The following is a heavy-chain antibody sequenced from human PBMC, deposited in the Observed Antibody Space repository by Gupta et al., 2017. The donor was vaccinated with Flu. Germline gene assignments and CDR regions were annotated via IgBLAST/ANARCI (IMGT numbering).Heavy chain of an antibody. CDR2: IYYSGST. CDR3: ARYDIVVVPAHYFDY. Sequence: QLQLQESGPGLVKPSETLSLTCTVSGGSISSSSYYWGWIRQPPGKGLEWIGSIYYSGSTYYNPSLKSRVTISVDTSKNQFSLKLSSVTAADTAVYYCARYDIVVVPAHYFDYWGQGTLVTVSS. CDR1: GGSISSSSYY. V-gene: IGHV4-39*01. J-gene: IGHJ4*02. D-gene: IGHD2-2*01.